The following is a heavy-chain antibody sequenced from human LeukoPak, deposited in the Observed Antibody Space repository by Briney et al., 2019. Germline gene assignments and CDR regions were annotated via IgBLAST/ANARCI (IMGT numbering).Heavy chain of an antibody. CDR1: GFTFSSYA. CDR2: ISYDGSNK. D-gene: IGHD6-13*01. Sequence: GGSLGLSCAASGFTFSSYAMHWVRQAPGKGLEWVAVISYDGSNKYYTDSVKGRFTISRDNSKNTLYLQMNSLRAEDTAVYYCARGYSSSSGLIYYYYGMDVWGQGTTVTVSS. V-gene: IGHV3-30*04. CDR3: ARGYSSSSGLIYYYYGMDV. J-gene: IGHJ6*02.